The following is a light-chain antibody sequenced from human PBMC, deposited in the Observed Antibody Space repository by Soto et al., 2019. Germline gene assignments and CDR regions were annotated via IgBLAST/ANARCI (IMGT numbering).Light chain of an antibody. CDR2: GAS. J-gene: IGKJ5*01. CDR1: QSVSSSY. V-gene: IGKV3-20*01. Sequence: ESVLTQSPGTLSLSPGERATLSCRASQSVSSSYLAWYQQQPGQAPRLLIYGASIRATGLPDRFSGSGSGTDFTLTISRLEPEDFAGYYCDQYYSSHPITFGQGTRLEIK. CDR3: DQYYSSHPIT.